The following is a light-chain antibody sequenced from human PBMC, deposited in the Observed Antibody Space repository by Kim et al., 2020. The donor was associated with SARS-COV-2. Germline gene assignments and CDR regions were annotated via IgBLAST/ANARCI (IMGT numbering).Light chain of an antibody. Sequence: DIQMTQSPSTLSASVGDRVTITCRASQSIGNWLAWYQQQPGKAPKVLIYKASALDTGVSSRFSGSGSGTEFTLTISSLQPDDCATYYCQQYVGYFRTFGQGTKVDIK. CDR3: QQYVGYFRT. V-gene: IGKV1-5*03. CDR1: QSIGNW. CDR2: KAS. J-gene: IGKJ1*01.